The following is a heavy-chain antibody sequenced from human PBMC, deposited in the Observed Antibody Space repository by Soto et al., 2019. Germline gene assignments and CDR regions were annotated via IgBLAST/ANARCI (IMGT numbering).Heavy chain of an antibody. CDR1: GGTFSSYA. Sequence: QVQLVQSGAEVKKPGSSVKVSCKASGGTFSSYAISWVRQAPGQGLEWMGGIIPIFGTANYAQKFQGRVTITADESTSTAYMEVNSLRSEDTAVYYCARTYYYYSSAGGCHAFDIWGQGTMVTVSS. D-gene: IGHD3-22*01. CDR3: ARTYYYYSSAGGCHAFDI. CDR2: IIPIFGTA. J-gene: IGHJ3*02. V-gene: IGHV1-69*01.